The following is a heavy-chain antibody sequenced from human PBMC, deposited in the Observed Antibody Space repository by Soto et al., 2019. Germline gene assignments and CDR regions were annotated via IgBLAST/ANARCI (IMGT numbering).Heavy chain of an antibody. V-gene: IGHV3-66*01. J-gene: IGHJ6*01. CDR2: IYSGGST. CDR3: ARDLVVVVAATPDNYYYYGMDV. D-gene: IGHD2-15*01. CDR1: GFTVSSNY. Sequence: EVQLVESGGGLVQPGGSLRLSCAASGFTVSSNYMSWVRQAPGKGLEWVSVIYSGGSTYYADSVKGRFTISRDNSKNTLYLQMNSLRAEDTAVYYCARDLVVVVAATPDNYYYYGMDVW.